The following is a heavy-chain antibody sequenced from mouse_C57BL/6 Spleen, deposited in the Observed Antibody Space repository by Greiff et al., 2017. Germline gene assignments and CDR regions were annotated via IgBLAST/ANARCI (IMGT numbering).Heavy chain of an antibody. CDR3: ARRDYDEDYYAMDD. D-gene: IGHD2-4*01. CDR2: ISSGGSYT. CDR1: GFTFSSYG. V-gene: IGHV5-6*01. J-gene: IGHJ4*01. Sequence: EVQVVESGGDLVKPGGSLKLSCAASGFTFSSYGMSWVRQTPDKRLEWVATISSGGSYTYYPDSVKGRFTISRDNAKNTLYLQMSSLKSEDTAMYYCARRDYDEDYYAMDDWGQGTSVTVSS.